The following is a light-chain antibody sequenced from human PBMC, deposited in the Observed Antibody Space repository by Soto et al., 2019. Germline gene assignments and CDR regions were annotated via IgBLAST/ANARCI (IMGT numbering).Light chain of an antibody. Sequence: QSVPTQPPSVSGAPGQRVTISCTGSGSNIGAGYDVHWYQQLPGTAPRLLIYDNNNRPSGVPDRFSGSKSGTSASLAITGLQAEDEADYYCQSYDNSLSAAGVFGGGTQLTVL. V-gene: IGLV1-40*01. CDR2: DNN. CDR1: GSNIGAGYD. J-gene: IGLJ3*02. CDR3: QSYDNSLSAAGV.